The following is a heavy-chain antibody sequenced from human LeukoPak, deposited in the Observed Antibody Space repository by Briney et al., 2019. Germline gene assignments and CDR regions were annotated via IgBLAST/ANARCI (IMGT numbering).Heavy chain of an antibody. V-gene: IGHV3-23*01. D-gene: IGHD5-12*01. Sequence: GGSLRLSCAASGFTFSSFWMHWVRQAPGKGLEWVSSISISGGSTYYADSVKGRLFISRDNSKNTLFLQINSLRTEDTAVYYCAKESGYDFGGGQGTLVTVSS. CDR1: GFTFSSFW. J-gene: IGHJ4*02. CDR2: ISISGGST. CDR3: AKESGYDFG.